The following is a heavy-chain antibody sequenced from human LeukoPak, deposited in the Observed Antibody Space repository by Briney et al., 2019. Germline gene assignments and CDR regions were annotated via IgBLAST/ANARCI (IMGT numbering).Heavy chain of an antibody. D-gene: IGHD6-19*01. CDR2: INSDGSSI. CDR1: GFTFSSHW. J-gene: IGHJ4*02. Sequence: GGSLRLSCAASGFTFSSHWMHWVRQAPGKGLVWVSRINSDGSSISYADSVKGRFTISRDNAKNTLYLQMNSLRAEDTAVYYCARALAVAGTGGHYWGQGTLVTVSP. CDR3: ARALAVAGTGGHY. V-gene: IGHV3-74*01.